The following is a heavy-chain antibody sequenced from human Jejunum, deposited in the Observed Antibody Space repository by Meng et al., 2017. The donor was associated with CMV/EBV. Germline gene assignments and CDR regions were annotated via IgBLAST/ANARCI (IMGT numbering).Heavy chain of an antibody. D-gene: IGHD6-19*01. Sequence: QVQVVQYGAEVEKRGGSVRVSCKASGYTFTHHGISWIRQAPGQGLEWMGWISCYNGDTNYAQKLQGRVTMTTDTSTNTAYMDLRGLRSDDTAVYYCARDPSNTSGRYAYFDYWGQGTLVTVSS. CDR1: GYTFTHHG. J-gene: IGHJ4*02. V-gene: IGHV1-18*01. CDR3: ARDPSNTSGRYAYFDY. CDR2: ISCYNGDT.